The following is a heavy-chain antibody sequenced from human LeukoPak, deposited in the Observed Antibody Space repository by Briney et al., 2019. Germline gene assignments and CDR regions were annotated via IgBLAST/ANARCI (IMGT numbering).Heavy chain of an antibody. V-gene: IGHV3-30*18. D-gene: IGHD3-9*01. Sequence: GRSLRLSCAASGFTFSSYGMHWVRQAPGKGLEWVAVISYDGSNKYYADSVKGRFTISRDNSKNTLYLQMNSLRAEDTAVYYCAKDFDWSLDYWGQGTLVTVSS. CDR2: ISYDGSNK. CDR3: AKDFDWSLDY. CDR1: GFTFSSYG. J-gene: IGHJ4*02.